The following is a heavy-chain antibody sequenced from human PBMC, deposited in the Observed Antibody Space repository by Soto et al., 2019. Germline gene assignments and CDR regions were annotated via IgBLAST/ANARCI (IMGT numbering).Heavy chain of an antibody. CDR3: VRGGSKPY. D-gene: IGHD3-16*01. V-gene: IGHV5-10-1*01. CDR2: IDPSDSYT. Sequence: PGESLKISCKGSEYSFTSYWINWVRQMPGKGLEWMGRIDPSDSYTNYSPSFQGHVTVSADKSISTAYLQWSSLKASDTAMYYCVRGGSKPYWGQGTLVTVSS. J-gene: IGHJ4*02. CDR1: EYSFTSYW.